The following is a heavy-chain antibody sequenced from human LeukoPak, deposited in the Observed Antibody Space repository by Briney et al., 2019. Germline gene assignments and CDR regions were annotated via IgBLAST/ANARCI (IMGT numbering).Heavy chain of an antibody. CDR3: ARVNYYGSGSYYNPLGY. CDR2: INTNTGNP. V-gene: IGHV7-4-1*02. Sequence: ASVRVSCKASGYTFTSYAMNWVRQAPGQGLEWMGWINTNTGNPTYAQGFTGRFVFSLDTSVSTAYLQISSLKAEDTAVYYCARVNYYGSGSYYNPLGYWGQGTLVTVSS. CDR1: GYTFTSYA. D-gene: IGHD3-10*01. J-gene: IGHJ4*02.